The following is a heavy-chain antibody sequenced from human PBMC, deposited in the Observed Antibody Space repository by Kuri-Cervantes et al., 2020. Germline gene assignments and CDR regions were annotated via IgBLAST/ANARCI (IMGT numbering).Heavy chain of an antibody. V-gene: IGHV1-2*02. CDR2: INPNSGGT. Sequence: ASVKVSCKASGYTFSNYYMHWVRQAPGQGLEWMGWINPNSGGTNYAQKFQGRVTMTRDTSISTAYMELSRLRSDDTAVYYCAREGVNYDILTGYYMRSNFDYWGQGTLVTVSS. J-gene: IGHJ4*02. CDR3: AREGVNYDILTGYYMRSNFDY. CDR1: GYTFSNYY. D-gene: IGHD3-9*01.